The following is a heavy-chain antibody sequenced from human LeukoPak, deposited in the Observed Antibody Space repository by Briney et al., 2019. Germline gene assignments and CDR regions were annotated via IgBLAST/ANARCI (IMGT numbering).Heavy chain of an antibody. D-gene: IGHD3-22*01. CDR2: ISGSGGST. Sequence: GGSLRLSCAASGFTFSSYAMSWVRQAPGKGLEWVSAISGSGGSTYYADSVKGRFNISRDNSKNTLYLQMNSLRAEDTAVYYCAKGSDSSGYYPYYFDYWGQGTLVTVSS. CDR3: AKGSDSSGYYPYYFDY. J-gene: IGHJ4*02. CDR1: GFTFSSYA. V-gene: IGHV3-23*01.